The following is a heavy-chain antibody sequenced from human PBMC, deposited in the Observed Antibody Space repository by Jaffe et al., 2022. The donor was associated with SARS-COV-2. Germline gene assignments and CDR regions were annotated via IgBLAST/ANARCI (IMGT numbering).Heavy chain of an antibody. J-gene: IGHJ3*02. CDR1: GFTVSSNY. CDR3: ARDPWYSGSQFTAGAFDI. Sequence: EVQLVESGGGLIQPGGSLRLSCAASGFTVSSNYMSWVRQAPGKGLEWVSVIYSGGSTYYADSVKGRFTISRDNSKNTLYLQMNSLRAEDTAVYYCARDPWYSGSQFTAGAFDIWGQGTMVTVSS. D-gene: IGHD1-26*01. V-gene: IGHV3-53*01. CDR2: IYSGGST.